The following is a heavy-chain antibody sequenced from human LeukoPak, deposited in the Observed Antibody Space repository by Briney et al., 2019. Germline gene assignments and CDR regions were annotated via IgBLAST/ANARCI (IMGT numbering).Heavy chain of an antibody. CDR3: AKAGGSGWYYSIPFDY. D-gene: IGHD6-19*01. Sequence: GGPLRLSCAASGFTFSSHAMSWIRQAPGKGLEWVSAISDTGGSTYYADSVKGRFTISRDNSKNTLYLQMDSLRAEDTAVYYCAKAGGSGWYYSIPFDYWGQGTLVTVSS. CDR1: GFTFSSHA. V-gene: IGHV3-23*01. CDR2: ISDTGGST. J-gene: IGHJ4*02.